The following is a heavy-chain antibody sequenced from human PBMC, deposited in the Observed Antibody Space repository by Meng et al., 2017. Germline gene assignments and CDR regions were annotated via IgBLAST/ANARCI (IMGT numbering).Heavy chain of an antibody. CDR2: SNHSGST. CDR1: GGSFSGYY. D-gene: IGHD5-12*01. V-gene: IGHV4-34*01. CDR3: ARGRSLVATRVAWFDP. Sequence: QVQLKQWGVGLVKPSGALPLTFAVYGGSFSGYYVSWIRQPPGKGLECIGESNHSGSTNYNPSLKSRVTISVDTSKNQFSLKLSSVPAADTAVYYCARGRSLVATRVAWFDPWGQGTLVTVSS. J-gene: IGHJ5*02.